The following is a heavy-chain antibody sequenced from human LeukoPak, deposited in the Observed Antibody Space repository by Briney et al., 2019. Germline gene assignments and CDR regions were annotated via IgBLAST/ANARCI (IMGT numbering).Heavy chain of an antibody. Sequence: GRSLRLSCAASGFTFSSYSMNWVRQAPGKGLEWVSSISSRSNYIYYADSVKGRFTISRDNAKNSLYLQMNSVRAEDTAVYYCARGTVVAEYFDYWGQGTLVTVSS. CDR3: ARGTVVAEYFDY. D-gene: IGHD2-15*01. V-gene: IGHV3-21*01. J-gene: IGHJ4*02. CDR1: GFTFSSYS. CDR2: ISSRSNYI.